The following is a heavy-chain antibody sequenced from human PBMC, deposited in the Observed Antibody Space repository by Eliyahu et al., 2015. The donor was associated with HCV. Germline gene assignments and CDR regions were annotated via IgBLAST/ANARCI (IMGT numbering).Heavy chain of an antibody. CDR3: AKDTAMALYYYYGMDV. V-gene: IGHV3-30*18. D-gene: IGHD5-18*01. CDR2: ISYDGSSK. J-gene: IGHJ6*02. Sequence: SSFGMHWVRQAPGKGLEWVAVISYDGSSKYYADSVKGRFTISRDNSKNSVFLQMDSLRVEDTAVYYCAKDTAMALYYYYGMDVWGQGATVTVSS. CDR1: SSFG.